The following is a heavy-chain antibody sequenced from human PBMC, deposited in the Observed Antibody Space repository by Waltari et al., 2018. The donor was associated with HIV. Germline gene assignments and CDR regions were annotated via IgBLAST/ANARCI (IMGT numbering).Heavy chain of an antibody. V-gene: IGHV3-7*01. CDR3: ARRQQLTD. D-gene: IGHD6-13*01. CDR2: RKEDGSEI. CDR1: GFTFSSSW. Sequence: EVRLVESGGGLVPPGGSLRVSCAASGFTFSSSWMTWVRQAPGNGLEWVTNRKEDGSEIHYVDSVKGRFTISRDNAKNSLYLQMNSLRAEDTAVYYCARRQQLTDWGQGTLVTVSS. J-gene: IGHJ4*02.